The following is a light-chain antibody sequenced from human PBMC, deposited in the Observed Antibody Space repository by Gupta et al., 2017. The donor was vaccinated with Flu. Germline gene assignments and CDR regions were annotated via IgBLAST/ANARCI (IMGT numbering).Light chain of an antibody. CDR3: SSPTPSNTLL. V-gene: IGLV2-18*02. Sequence: QSALAQPPSVSGSPGQSVTASCTGTSRDVGLYNRVSWYQQAPGTAPKLLIYEVTNRPSGVPDRFSGSKSGNTASLTISGLQAEDEAEYYCSSPTPSNTLLFGGGTKLTVL. CDR1: SRDVGLYNR. J-gene: IGLJ2*01. CDR2: EVT.